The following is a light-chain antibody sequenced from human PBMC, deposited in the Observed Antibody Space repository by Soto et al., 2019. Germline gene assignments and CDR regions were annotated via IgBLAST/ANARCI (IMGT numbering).Light chain of an antibody. Sequence: DIQMTHSPSSLSASVGDRFTILCRASQTVRTYLNWYQQKPGKAPILLIYAASSLPSAVPPRFTGAGSETDFTLTISSLQPEDFGTYYCQQTYSTPITFGQGTRLEIK. J-gene: IGKJ5*01. CDR2: AAS. V-gene: IGKV1-39*01. CDR3: QQTYSTPIT. CDR1: QTVRTY.